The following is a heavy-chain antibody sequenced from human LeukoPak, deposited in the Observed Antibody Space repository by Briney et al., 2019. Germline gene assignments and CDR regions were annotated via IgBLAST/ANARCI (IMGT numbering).Heavy chain of an antibody. J-gene: IGHJ3*02. V-gene: IGHV4-34*01. Sequence: PSETLSLTCAVYGGSFSGYYWSWIRQPPGKGLEWIGEINHSGSTNYNPSLKSRVTISVDTSKNQLSLKLSSVTAADTAVYYCAREVVAATGAFDIWGQGTVVIVS. CDR2: INHSGST. D-gene: IGHD2-15*01. CDR3: AREVVAATGAFDI. CDR1: GGSFSGYY.